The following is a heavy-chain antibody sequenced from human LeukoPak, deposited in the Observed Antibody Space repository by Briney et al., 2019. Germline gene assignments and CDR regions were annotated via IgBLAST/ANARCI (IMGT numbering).Heavy chain of an antibody. D-gene: IGHD2-21*02. CDR3: ASPIVVVTASWGPDAFDI. CDR1: GFTFSSYS. J-gene: IGHJ3*02. V-gene: IGHV3-21*01. CDR2: ISSSSSYI. Sequence: GGSLRLSCAASGFTFSSYSMNWVRQAPGKGLEWVSSISSSSSYIYYADSVKGRFTISRDNAKNSLYLQMNSLRAEDTAVYYCASPIVVVTASWGPDAFDIWGQGTMVTVSS.